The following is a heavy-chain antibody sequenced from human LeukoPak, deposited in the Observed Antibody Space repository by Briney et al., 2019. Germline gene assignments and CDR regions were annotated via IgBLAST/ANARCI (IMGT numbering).Heavy chain of an antibody. J-gene: IGHJ4*02. CDR2: INPNSGGT. D-gene: IGHD1-26*01. Sequence: ASVKVSCKASGYTFTGYYMHWVRQAPGQGLEWMGWINPNSGGTNYAQKFQGRVTMTRDTSISTAYMELSRLRSDDTAVYYCARDQGGSYCLDYWGQGTLVTVSS. V-gene: IGHV1-2*02. CDR3: ARDQGGSYCLDY. CDR1: GYTFTGYY.